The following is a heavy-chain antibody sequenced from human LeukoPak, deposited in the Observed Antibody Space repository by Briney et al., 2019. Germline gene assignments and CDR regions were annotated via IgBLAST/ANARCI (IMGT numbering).Heavy chain of an antibody. J-gene: IGHJ4*02. CDR2: ISGSGGST. CDR1: GFTFSSYA. CDR3: ARVRGTSLRSSGWYLGSVYYFDY. Sequence: PGGSLRLSCAASGFTFSSYAMSWARQAPGKGLEWVSAISGSGGSTYYADSVKGRFTISRDNAKNSLYLQMNSLRAEDTAVYYCARVRGTSLRSSGWYLGSVYYFDYWGQGTLVTVSS. V-gene: IGHV3-23*01. D-gene: IGHD6-19*01.